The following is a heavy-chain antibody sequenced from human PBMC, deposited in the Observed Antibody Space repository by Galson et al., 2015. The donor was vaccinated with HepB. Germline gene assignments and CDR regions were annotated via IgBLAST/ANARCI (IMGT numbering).Heavy chain of an antibody. Sequence: SLRLSCAASGFTFSNYGMHWVRQAPGKGLEWVTIITFDGGNEYYADSVKGRFTISRDNAKNTLYLQMNSLRPEDTAVYYCAKGSCSSASCYFPRSMDVWGKGTTVTV. V-gene: IGHV3-30*18. J-gene: IGHJ6*03. CDR2: ITFDGGNE. CDR3: AKGSCSSASCYFPRSMDV. CDR1: GFTFSNYG. D-gene: IGHD2-2*01.